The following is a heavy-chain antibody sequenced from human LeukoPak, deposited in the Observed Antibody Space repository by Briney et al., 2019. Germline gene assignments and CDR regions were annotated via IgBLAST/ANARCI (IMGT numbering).Heavy chain of an antibody. CDR2: IYSGGST. J-gene: IGHJ4*02. D-gene: IGHD6-19*01. CDR3: ARVNRGWSLDY. CDR1: GFTFSSYA. Sequence: PGGSLRLSCAASGFTFSSYAMSWVRQAPGKGLEWVSVIYSGGSTYYADSVKGRFTISRGNSKNTLSLQMNSLRVEDTAVYYCARVNRGWSLDYWGQGTLVTVSS. V-gene: IGHV3-53*01.